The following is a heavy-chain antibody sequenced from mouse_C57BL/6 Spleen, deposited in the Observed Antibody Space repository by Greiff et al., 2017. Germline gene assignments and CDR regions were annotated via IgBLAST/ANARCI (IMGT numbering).Heavy chain of an antibody. J-gene: IGHJ4*01. CDR1: GYTFTSYW. D-gene: IGHD1-1*01. CDR2: IDPSDSYT. Sequence: QVQLQQPGAELVMPGASVKLSCKASGYTFTSYWMHWVKQRPGQGLEWIGEIDPSDSYTNYNQKFKGKSTLTVDKSSSTAYMQLSSLTSEDSAVYYCARGPVVARYAMDYWGQGTSVTVSS. V-gene: IGHV1-69*01. CDR3: ARGPVVARYAMDY.